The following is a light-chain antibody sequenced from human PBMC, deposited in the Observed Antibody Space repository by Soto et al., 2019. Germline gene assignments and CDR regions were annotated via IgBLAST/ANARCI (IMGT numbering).Light chain of an antibody. CDR2: KAS. V-gene: IGKV1-5*03. J-gene: IGKJ1*01. CDR1: QSVSSW. CDR3: QQYNNYSWT. Sequence: DIQMTQSPSTLSASVGDRVTITCRASQSVSSWLAWYQQKPGKAPEVLIYKASSLESGVPSRFSGSGSGTEFTLTISSLQPDDFATYYCQQYNNYSWTFGQVTNVDNK.